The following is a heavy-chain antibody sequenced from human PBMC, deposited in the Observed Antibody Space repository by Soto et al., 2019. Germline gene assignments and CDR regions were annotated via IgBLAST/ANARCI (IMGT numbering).Heavy chain of an antibody. V-gene: IGHV4-59*01. D-gene: IGHD6-19*01. Sequence: QMQLQESGPGLVKPSETMSLTCTASGASISNYYWNWIRQPPGKGLEWIGHIYNGESTNYNPSLKSRVTISVDTSKNQFSLQLGSVTAADTAVYYCAQTTGWPGFDYWGQGIQVIVSS. CDR3: AQTTGWPGFDY. CDR2: IYNGEST. J-gene: IGHJ4*02. CDR1: GASISNYY.